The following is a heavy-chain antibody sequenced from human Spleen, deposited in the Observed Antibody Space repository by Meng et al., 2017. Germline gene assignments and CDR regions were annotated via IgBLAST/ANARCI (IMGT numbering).Heavy chain of an antibody. V-gene: IGHV3-48*03. Sequence: GESLKISCSASGFTFGDYAVGWVRQAPGRGLEWVSYISSSGGTIYYTDSVKGRFTISRDNAKNSLYLQMNSLRAEDTAVYYCARGGWFGDHNAFDIWGQGTMVTVSS. CDR3: ARGGWFGDHNAFDI. D-gene: IGHD3-10*01. CDR1: GFTFGDYA. CDR2: ISSSGGTI. J-gene: IGHJ3*02.